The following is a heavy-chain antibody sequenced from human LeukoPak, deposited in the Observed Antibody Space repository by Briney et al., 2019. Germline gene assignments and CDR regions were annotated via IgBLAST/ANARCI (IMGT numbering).Heavy chain of an antibody. J-gene: IGHJ6*04. Sequence: ASVKVSCKASGYTFTAYYIHWVRQAPGQGLEWMGWINPNSGGTNYEQKFQGRVTLTRDTSITTAYMELNRLRSDDTAVYYCATARGLYCSSTSCYDCDVWGKGTTVTVSS. V-gene: IGHV1-2*02. D-gene: IGHD2-2*01. CDR2: INPNSGGT. CDR3: ATARGLYCSSTSCYDCDV. CDR1: GYTFTAYY.